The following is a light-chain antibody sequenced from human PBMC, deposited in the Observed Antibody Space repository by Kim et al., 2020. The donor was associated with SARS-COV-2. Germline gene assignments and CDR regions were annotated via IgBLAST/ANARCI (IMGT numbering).Light chain of an antibody. J-gene: IGLJ2*01. CDR3: QAWDSSTVV. Sequence: VSPGQTARLTCSGDNLGDKYACWYQQKPGQSPVLVIYQDSKRPSGIPERFSGSNSGNTATLTISGTQAMDEADYYCQAWDSSTVVFGGGTQLTVL. CDR2: QDS. CDR1: NLGDKY. V-gene: IGLV3-1*01.